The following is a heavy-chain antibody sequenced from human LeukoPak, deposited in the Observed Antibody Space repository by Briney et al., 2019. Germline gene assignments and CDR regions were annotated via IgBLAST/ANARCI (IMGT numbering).Heavy chain of an antibody. CDR2: IYHSGST. Sequence: SETLSLTCTVSGGSISSSSYYWGWIRQPPGKGLEWIGSIYHSGSTYYNPSLKSRVTISVDTSKNQFSLKLSSVTAADTAVYYCAFEAARPPYYFDYWGQGTLVTVSS. V-gene: IGHV4-39*07. J-gene: IGHJ4*02. D-gene: IGHD6-6*01. CDR3: AFEAARPPYYFDY. CDR1: GGSISSSSYY.